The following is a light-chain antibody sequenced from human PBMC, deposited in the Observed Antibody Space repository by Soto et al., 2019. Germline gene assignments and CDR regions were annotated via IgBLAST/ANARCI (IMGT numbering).Light chain of an antibody. J-gene: IGLJ2*01. CDR1: SSNIGSNY. CDR3: AAWDDSLSGLV. V-gene: IGLV1-47*01. CDR2: RNN. Sequence: QPVLTQPPSASGTPGQRVTISCSGSSSNIGSNYVYWYQQLPGTDPKLLIYRNNQRPSGVPDRFSGSKSGTSASLAISGLRSEDEADYYCAAWDDSLSGLVFGGGTKLTVL.